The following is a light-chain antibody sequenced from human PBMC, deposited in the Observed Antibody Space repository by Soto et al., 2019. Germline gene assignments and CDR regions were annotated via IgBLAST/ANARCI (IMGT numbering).Light chain of an antibody. CDR2: GAS. CDR1: QSVGGS. Sequence: VMPQSPSTLSVSPRERVTLSCRASQSVGGSLAWYRQKPGQAPRLLVYGASTRATGIPARFSGGGSGTEFTLTISSLQSDDFAVYYCLQYDKGPPWTFGQGTKVAIK. J-gene: IGKJ1*01. CDR3: LQYDKGPPWT. V-gene: IGKV3-15*01.